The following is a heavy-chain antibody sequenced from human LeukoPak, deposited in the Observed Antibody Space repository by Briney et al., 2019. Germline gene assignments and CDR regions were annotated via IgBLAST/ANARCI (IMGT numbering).Heavy chain of an antibody. D-gene: IGHD3-22*01. CDR1: GFTFSSYW. Sequence: GGSLRLSCAASGFTFSSYWMSWVRQAPGKGLEWVANIKQDGSEKYYVDSVKGRFTISRDNAKNSLYLQMNSLRAEDTAVYCCARRGYDSSGFKNWFDPWGQGTLVTVSS. CDR2: IKQDGSEK. J-gene: IGHJ5*02. CDR3: ARRGYDSSGFKNWFDP. V-gene: IGHV3-7*01.